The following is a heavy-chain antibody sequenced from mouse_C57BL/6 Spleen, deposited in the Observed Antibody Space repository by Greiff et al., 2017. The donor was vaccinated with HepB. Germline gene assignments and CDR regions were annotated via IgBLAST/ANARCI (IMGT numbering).Heavy chain of an antibody. CDR2: IDPSDSYT. CDR3: ARYYYGSSDWYVDV. V-gene: IGHV1-69*01. J-gene: IGHJ1*03. D-gene: IGHD1-1*01. Sequence: QVQLQQPGAELVMPGASVKLSCKASGYTFTSYWMHWVKQRPGQGLEWIGEIDPSDSYTNYNQKFKGKSTLTVDKSSSTAYMQLSSLTSEDSAVYYCARYYYGSSDWYVDVWGTGTTVTGSS. CDR1: GYTFTSYW.